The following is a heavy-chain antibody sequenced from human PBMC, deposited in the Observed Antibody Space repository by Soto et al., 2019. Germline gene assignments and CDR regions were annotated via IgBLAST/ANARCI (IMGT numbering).Heavy chain of an antibody. J-gene: IGHJ3*01. Sequence: QVQLVQSGADVKKPGASVKLSCKASGYTFINHNINWLRQAPGQGPEWLGRISPSTGNTDYPQKFQGRVSMTTDTSTSTAYMELRSLTSDVTAVYYCAREQTTWLNDAYDFWGQGTMVTVSS. D-gene: IGHD1-1*01. CDR2: ISPSTGNT. V-gene: IGHV1-18*01. CDR1: GYTFINHN. CDR3: AREQTTWLNDAYDF.